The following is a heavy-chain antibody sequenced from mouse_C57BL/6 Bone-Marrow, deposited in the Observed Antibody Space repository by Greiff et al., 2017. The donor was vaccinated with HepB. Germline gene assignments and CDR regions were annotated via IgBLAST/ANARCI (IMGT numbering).Heavy chain of an antibody. Sequence: EVKVVESGGDLVKPGGSLKLSCAASGFTFSSYGMSWVRQTPDKRLEWVATISSGGSYTYYPDSVKGRFTISRDNAKNTLYLQMSSLKSEDTAMYYCAIGTVEGRWYFDVGGTGTTVTVSS. CDR3: AIGTVEGRWYFDV. V-gene: IGHV5-6*01. J-gene: IGHJ1*03. CDR2: ISSGGSYT. CDR1: GFTFSSYG. D-gene: IGHD1-1*01.